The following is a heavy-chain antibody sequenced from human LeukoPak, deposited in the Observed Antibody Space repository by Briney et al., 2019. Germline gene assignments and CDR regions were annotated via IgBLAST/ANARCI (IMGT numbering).Heavy chain of an antibody. Sequence: GGSLRLSCAASGFTFDDYAMHWVRQAPGKGLEWVSGISWNSGSIGYADSVKGRFTISRDNAKNSLYLQMNSLRAEDTAVYYCARDKRGVLRFLEWHDAFDIWGQGTMVTVSS. D-gene: IGHD3-3*01. CDR2: ISWNSGSI. V-gene: IGHV3-9*01. CDR1: GFTFDDYA. J-gene: IGHJ3*02. CDR3: ARDKRGVLRFLEWHDAFDI.